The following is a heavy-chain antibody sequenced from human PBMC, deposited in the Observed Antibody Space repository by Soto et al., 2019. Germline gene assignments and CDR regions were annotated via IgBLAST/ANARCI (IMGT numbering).Heavy chain of an antibody. J-gene: IGHJ4*02. CDR3: AKDKGITAQKYYFDY. D-gene: IGHD6-13*01. CDR1: GFTFSSYN. V-gene: IGHV3-30*18. Sequence: QVQLVESGGGVVQPGRSLRLSCAASGFTFSSYNMHWVRQAPGKGLEWVALISNDGGNKHYADSVKGRFTSSRDNSKNTLYLQMNSLRTEDTAVYYCAKDKGITAQKYYFDYWGQGTLVTASS. CDR2: ISNDGGNK.